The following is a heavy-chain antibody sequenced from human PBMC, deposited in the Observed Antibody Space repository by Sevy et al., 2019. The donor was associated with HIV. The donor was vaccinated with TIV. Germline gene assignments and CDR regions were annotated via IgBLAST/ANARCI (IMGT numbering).Heavy chain of an antibody. D-gene: IGHD5-12*01. CDR3: ARSRDGYKGGAFDY. CDR2: INPNSGGT. J-gene: IGHJ4*02. CDR1: GYTFTGYY. Sequence: GSVKVSCKASGYTFTGYYMHWVRQAPGQGLEWMGWINPNSGGTNYAQKFQGRVTMTRDTSISTAYMELSRLRSDDTAVYYCARSRDGYKGGAFDYWGQGTLVTVSS. V-gene: IGHV1-2*02.